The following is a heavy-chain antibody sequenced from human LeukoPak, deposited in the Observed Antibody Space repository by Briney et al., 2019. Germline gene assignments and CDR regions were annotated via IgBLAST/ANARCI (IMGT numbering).Heavy chain of an antibody. CDR2: INPNSGGT. CDR3: ARSLEEEGSCSSTSCYPHWFDP. Sequence: ASVKVSCKASGYTFTGYYMHWVRQAPGQGLEWMGWINPNSGGTNYAQKFQGWVTMTRDTSISTAYMELSRLRSDDTAVYYCARSLEEEGSCSSTSCYPHWFDPWGQGTLVTVSS. D-gene: IGHD2-2*01. CDR1: GYTFTGYY. V-gene: IGHV1-2*04. J-gene: IGHJ5*02.